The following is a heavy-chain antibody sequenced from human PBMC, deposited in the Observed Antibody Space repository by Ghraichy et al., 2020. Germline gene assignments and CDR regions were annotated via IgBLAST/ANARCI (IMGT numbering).Heavy chain of an antibody. CDR2: INHSGST. D-gene: IGHD3-9*01. CDR3: ARGLRYFDWLFSPSLDY. J-gene: IGHJ4*02. V-gene: IGHV4-34*01. CDR1: GGSISGYY. Sequence: SETLTLTCAVYGGSISGYYWSWIRQPPGKGLEWIGEINHSGSTNYNPSLKSRVTISVDTSKNQFSLKLSSVTAADTAVYYCARGLRYFDWLFSPSLDYWGQGTLVTVSS.